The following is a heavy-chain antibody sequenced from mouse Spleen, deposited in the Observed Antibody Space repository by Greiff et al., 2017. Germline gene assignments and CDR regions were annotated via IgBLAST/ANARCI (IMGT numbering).Heavy chain of an antibody. CDR1: GYSITSGYY. J-gene: IGHJ2*01. Sequence: EVKLMESGPGLVKPSQSLSLTCSVTGYSITSGYYWNWIRQFPGNKLEWMGYISYDGSNNYNPSLKNRISITRDTSKNQFFLKLNSVTTEDTATYYCAREGYYDYDKEGRDYWGQGTTLTVSS. CDR2: ISYDGSN. D-gene: IGHD2-4*01. V-gene: IGHV3-6*02. CDR3: AREGYYDYDKEGRDY.